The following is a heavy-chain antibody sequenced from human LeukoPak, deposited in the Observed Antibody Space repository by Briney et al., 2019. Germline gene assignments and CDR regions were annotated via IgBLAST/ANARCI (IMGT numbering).Heavy chain of an antibody. D-gene: IGHD2/OR15-2a*01. CDR1: GVSTTSNNYY. CDR3: ARHLQNTLGNVPYYFDY. V-gene: IGHV4-39*01. Sequence: PSETLSLTCTVSGVSTTSNNYYCGWIRQPPGKGLEWIGSIYYSGSTYYNPSLNSRVTISVDTSKNQFSLKLSSLTAADTAVYYCARHLQNTLGNVPYYFDYWGRGSLVTVSS. J-gene: IGHJ4*01. CDR2: IYYSGST.